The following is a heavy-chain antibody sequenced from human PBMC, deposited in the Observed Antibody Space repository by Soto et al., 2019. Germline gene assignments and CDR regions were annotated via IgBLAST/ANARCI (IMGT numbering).Heavy chain of an antibody. Sequence: GGSLRLSCAASGFTFSYYYMSWIRQAPGKGLEWVSYISSSSSYTNYADSVKGRFTISRDNAKNSLYLQMNSLRAEDTAVYYCARDTNIDSSDYWGQGTLVTVSS. CDR2: ISSSSSYT. CDR1: GFTFSYYY. J-gene: IGHJ4*02. V-gene: IGHV3-11*06. CDR3: ARDTNIDSSDY. D-gene: IGHD3-22*01.